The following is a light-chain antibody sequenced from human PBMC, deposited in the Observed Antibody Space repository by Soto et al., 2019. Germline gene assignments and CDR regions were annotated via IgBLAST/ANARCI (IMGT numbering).Light chain of an antibody. CDR2: DVS. Sequence: QSALTQPRSVSGSPGQSVTISCTGTSSDVGGYNYVSWYQQHPGKAPKLMIYDVSKRPSGVPDRFSGSKSGNTASLTISGLQAEDEADYYCRSYAGSYTFLVFGGGTKLTVL. V-gene: IGLV2-11*01. J-gene: IGLJ3*02. CDR1: SSDVGGYNY. CDR3: RSYAGSYTFLV.